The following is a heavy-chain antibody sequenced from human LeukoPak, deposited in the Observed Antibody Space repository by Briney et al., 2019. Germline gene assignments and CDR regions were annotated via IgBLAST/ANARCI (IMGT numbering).Heavy chain of an antibody. CDR1: GGSISSSSYY. CDR2: IYYSGST. J-gene: IGHJ4*02. V-gene: IGHV4-39*01. D-gene: IGHD3-16*01. CDR3: ARQRGDNFDY. Sequence: PSETLSLTCTVSGGSISSSSYYWGWIRQPPGQGLEWIGSIYYSGSTYYNPSLKSRVTISVDTSKNQFSLKLSSVTAADTAVYYCARQRGDNFDYWGQGTLVTVSS.